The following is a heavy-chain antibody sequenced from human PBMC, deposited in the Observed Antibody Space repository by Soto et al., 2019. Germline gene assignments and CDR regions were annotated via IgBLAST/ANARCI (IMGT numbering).Heavy chain of an antibody. Sequence: ASETLSLTCTVSGGSFNNYYWTWIRQPPGKGLERIGYLYYTGSINYHPSLQSRITINPDTSKNQFSLQLNSVTPEDTAVYYCARDQVVEAIDYYGMDVWGQGATVTVSS. CDR2: LYYTGSI. D-gene: IGHD1-26*01. CDR1: GGSFNNYY. J-gene: IGHJ6*02. CDR3: ARDQVVEAIDYYGMDV. V-gene: IGHV4-59*12.